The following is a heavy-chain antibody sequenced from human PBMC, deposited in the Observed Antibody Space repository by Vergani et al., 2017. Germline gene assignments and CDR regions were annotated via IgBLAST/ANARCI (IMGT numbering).Heavy chain of an antibody. CDR1: ADSISSGSYY. CDR3: ARQRPGSGWSPGDFDD. D-gene: IGHD6-19*01. V-gene: IGHV4-39*01. Sequence: QLQLQQSGPGLVKPSETLFPNCPVSADSISSGSYYWGWIRQPPGKSLEWIGSIYYSGLTYYNPSLKSRVAISVDTSKNQFSLKVTSVTAADPAVYFCARQRPGSGWSPGDFDDWGQGILVTVSS. CDR2: IYYSGLT. J-gene: IGHJ4*02.